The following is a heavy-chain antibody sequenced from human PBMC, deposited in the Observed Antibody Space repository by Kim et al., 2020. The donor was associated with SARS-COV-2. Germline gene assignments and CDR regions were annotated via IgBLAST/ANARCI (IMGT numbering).Heavy chain of an antibody. CDR3: ARAGLGLYAFDI. D-gene: IGHD3-22*01. V-gene: IGHV1-46*01. J-gene: IGHJ3*02. Sequence: YAQKFQGGVTMTRDTSTSTVYMELSSLRSEDTAVYYCARAGLGLYAFDIWGQGTMVTVSS.